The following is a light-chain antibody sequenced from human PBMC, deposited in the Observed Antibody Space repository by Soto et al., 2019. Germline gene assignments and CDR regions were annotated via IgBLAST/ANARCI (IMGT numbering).Light chain of an antibody. CDR2: GAS. V-gene: IGKV3-20*01. J-gene: IGKJ4*01. CDR1: QSVTAFY. CDR3: QQYGRSPT. Sequence: IVLTQSPGTLSLSPGERATLSCRASQSVTAFYLAWYQQKPGQAPRLLIYGASSKTAGVPDRFSGGGSGTDFTLTISRLESEDFAVYYCQQYGRSPTFGGGTKVEIK.